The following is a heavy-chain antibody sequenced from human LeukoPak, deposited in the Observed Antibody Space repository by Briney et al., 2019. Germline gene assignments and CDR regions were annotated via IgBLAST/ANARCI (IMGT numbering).Heavy chain of an antibody. CDR2: IKQDGSEK. CDR3: ARGRCSSASCFFDY. CDR1: GFTFSIYW. J-gene: IGHJ4*02. V-gene: IGHV3-7*01. D-gene: IGHD2-2*01. Sequence: GGSLRLSCAVSGFTFSIYWMSWVRQAPGKGLEWVANIKQDGSEKYYVDSVKGRFTISRDNAKNSLSLQMNSLRAEDTAVYYCARGRCSSASCFFDYWGQGTLVTVSS.